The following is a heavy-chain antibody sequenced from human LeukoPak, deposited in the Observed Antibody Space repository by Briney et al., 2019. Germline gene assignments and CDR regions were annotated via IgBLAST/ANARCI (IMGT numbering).Heavy chain of an antibody. D-gene: IGHD5-18*01. CDR3: ARDKEKYSYGYDLAFDY. Sequence: SETLSLTCTVSGYSISSGYYWGWILQPPGKGLEWIGSIYHSGSTYYNPSLKSRVTISVDTSKNQFSLKLSSVTAADTAVYYCARDKEKYSYGYDLAFDYWGQGTLVTVSS. V-gene: IGHV4-38-2*02. CDR2: IYHSGST. J-gene: IGHJ4*02. CDR1: GYSISSGYY.